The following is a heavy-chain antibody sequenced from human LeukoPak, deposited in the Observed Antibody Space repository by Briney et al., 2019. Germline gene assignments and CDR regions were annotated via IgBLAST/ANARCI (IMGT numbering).Heavy chain of an antibody. J-gene: IGHJ4*02. D-gene: IGHD6-19*01. Sequence: GGSLRLSCAASGFTFSSYGMHWVRQAPGKGLEWVAGISPDGSNKLYADSVKGRFTISRDNSANTLYLQMNSLRAEDTAVYYCARSSGYNHFDYWGQGTLVTVSS. V-gene: IGHV3-30*03. CDR1: GFTFSSYG. CDR3: ARSSGYNHFDY. CDR2: ISPDGSNK.